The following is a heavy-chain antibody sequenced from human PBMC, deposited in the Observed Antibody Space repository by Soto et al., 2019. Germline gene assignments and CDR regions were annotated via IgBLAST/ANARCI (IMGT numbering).Heavy chain of an antibody. Sequence: QITLKESGPTLVKPTQTLTLTCTFSGFSLSTSGVGVGWIRQPPGKALEWLALIYWNDDKRYSPSLKSRLTITTDTSKNQVVLTMTNMDPVDTATYYCAHRRGYGDYFDYWGQGTLVTVSS. V-gene: IGHV2-5*01. D-gene: IGHD4-17*01. CDR2: IYWNDDK. CDR1: GFSLSTSGVG. CDR3: AHRRGYGDYFDY. J-gene: IGHJ4*02.